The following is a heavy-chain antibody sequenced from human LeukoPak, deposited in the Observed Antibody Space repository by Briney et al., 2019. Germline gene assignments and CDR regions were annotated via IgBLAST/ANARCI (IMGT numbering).Heavy chain of an antibody. D-gene: IGHD2-2*02. J-gene: IGHJ6*02. CDR1: GGSFSGHY. V-gene: IGHV4-34*01. CDR3: ARESYCSSTSCYRAGGYYYYGMDV. CDR2: INRGGST. Sequence: PSETLSLTCTVYGGSFSGHYWTWIRQPPGKGLEWIGEINRGGSTSYNPSLKSRVTISIDTSKKQFSLKLSSVTAADTAVYYCARESYCSSTSCYRAGGYYYYGMDVWGQGTTVTVSS.